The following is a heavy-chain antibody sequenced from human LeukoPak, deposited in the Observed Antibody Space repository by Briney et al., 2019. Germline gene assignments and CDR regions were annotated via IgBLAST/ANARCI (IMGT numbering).Heavy chain of an antibody. Sequence: GGSLRLSCAASGFTFSTYTMNWVRQAPGKGLEWLSSISTTSDYIYYADSVKGRFTISRDNSKNTLYLQMNSLRAEDTAVYYCAKDRSATAWGQGTLVTVSS. CDR2: ISTTSDYI. CDR3: AKDRSATA. CDR1: GFTFSTYT. D-gene: IGHD4-11*01. J-gene: IGHJ5*02. V-gene: IGHV3-21*04.